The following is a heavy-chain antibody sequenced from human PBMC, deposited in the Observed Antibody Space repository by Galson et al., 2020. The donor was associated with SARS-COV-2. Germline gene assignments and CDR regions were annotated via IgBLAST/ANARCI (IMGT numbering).Heavy chain of an antibody. J-gene: IGHJ4*02. V-gene: IGHV4-34*01. Sequence: PSETLSLTCAVYSGTFSGYYWNWIRQPPGKGLEWIGEINNSDTTNYNASLRSRVTISVDTSKSQFSLRLTSVNAADTAVYYCARGRNPRDDGALLWSYRIGSTGVFDYWGLGTLVTVSS. D-gene: IGHD1-26*01. CDR1: SGTFSGYY. CDR2: INNSDTT. CDR3: ARGRNPRDDGALLWSYRIGSTGVFDY.